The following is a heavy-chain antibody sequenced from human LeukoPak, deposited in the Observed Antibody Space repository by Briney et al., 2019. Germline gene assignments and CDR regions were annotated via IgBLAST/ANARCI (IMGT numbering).Heavy chain of an antibody. D-gene: IGHD6-13*01. CDR1: GGSISSSSYY. V-gene: IGHV4-39*07. Sequence: KTSETLSLTCTVSGGSISSSSYYWGWVRQPPGKGLEWIGSIYYSGSTYYNPSLKRRVTISVDTSKNQFSLKLSSVTAADTAVYCCARGPTNGAAGYDPWGQGTLVTVSS. CDR3: ARGPTNGAAGYDP. CDR2: IYYSGST. J-gene: IGHJ5*02.